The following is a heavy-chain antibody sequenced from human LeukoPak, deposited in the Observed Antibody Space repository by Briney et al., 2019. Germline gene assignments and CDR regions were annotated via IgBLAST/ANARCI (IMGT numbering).Heavy chain of an antibody. Sequence: ASVTVSCMASGYTFTGYYMHWVRQAPGQGLEWMGWINPNSGGTNYAQKFQGWVTMTRDTSISTAYMELSRLRSDDRAVYYGTREGQLQRGYSYGDGFDYWGQGTLVTVSS. CDR3: TREGQLQRGYSYGDGFDY. CDR1: GYTFTGYY. J-gene: IGHJ4*02. CDR2: INPNSGGT. D-gene: IGHD5-18*01. V-gene: IGHV1-2*04.